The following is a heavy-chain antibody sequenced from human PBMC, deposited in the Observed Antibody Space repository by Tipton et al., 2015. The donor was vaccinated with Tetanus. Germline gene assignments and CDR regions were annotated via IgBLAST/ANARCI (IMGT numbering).Heavy chain of an antibody. V-gene: IGHV3-74*01. CDR3: AKDPASRGWFDP. Sequence: SLRLSCAASGFTFRNYWMHWVRQAPGKGLVWVSRINGEASDTGYADSVKGRFSISRDNSKNTVYLQMNSLRDEDTAVYYCAKDPASRGWFDPWGQGTLVSVSS. J-gene: IGHJ5*02. CDR1: GFTFRNYW. CDR2: INGEASDT.